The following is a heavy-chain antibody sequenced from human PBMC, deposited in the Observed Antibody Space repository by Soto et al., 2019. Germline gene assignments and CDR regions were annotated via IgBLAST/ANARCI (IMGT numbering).Heavy chain of an antibody. J-gene: IGHJ5*01. Sequence: EVQLVEPGGGLVKPGGSLRLSCAASGFTCSTYTMYWVRQAPGKGLEWVSSLDPSSTYIYYADSVKGRFTLSRDNAKTSLFLRLNSLRAVETALYYCVRGSYGYSDSWGQGNLVTVSS. V-gene: IGHV3-21*02. D-gene: IGHD4-17*01. CDR2: LDPSSTYI. CDR1: GFTCSTYT. CDR3: VRGSYGYSDS.